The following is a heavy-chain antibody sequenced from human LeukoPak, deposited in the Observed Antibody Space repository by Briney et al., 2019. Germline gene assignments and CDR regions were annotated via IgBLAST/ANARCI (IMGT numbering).Heavy chain of an antibody. CDR1: GGSFSGYY. CDR2: INHSGST. CDR3: ARNSRYYDLLSGYFYDGFDF. V-gene: IGHV4-34*01. Sequence: SETLSLTCAVYGGSFSGYYWSWIRQPPGKGLEWIGEINHSGSTNYNPSLKSRVTISLDKSKNQFSLKLSSVTAADTARYYCARNSRYYDLLSGYFYDGFDFWGQGTVVTVSS. D-gene: IGHD3-3*01. J-gene: IGHJ3*01.